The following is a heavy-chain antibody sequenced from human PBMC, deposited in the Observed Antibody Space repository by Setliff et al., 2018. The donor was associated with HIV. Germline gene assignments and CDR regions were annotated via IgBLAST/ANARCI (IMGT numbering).Heavy chain of an antibody. Sequence: SETLSLTCAVSGGSISSGGYYWGWIRQPPGKGLEWIGSIYHSGSTYYNPSLKSRVTISVDTSRKQFSLKLSSVTAADTAVYYCARGGSSGWYAVVHFKYWGQGTLVTVSS. J-gene: IGHJ1*01. CDR3: ARGGSSGWYAVVHFKY. CDR2: IYHSGST. D-gene: IGHD6-19*01. V-gene: IGHV4-39*07. CDR1: GGSISSGGYY.